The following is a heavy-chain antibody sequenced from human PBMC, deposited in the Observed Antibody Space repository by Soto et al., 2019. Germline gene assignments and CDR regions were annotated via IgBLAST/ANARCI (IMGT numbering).Heavy chain of an antibody. CDR2: IYYSGST. J-gene: IGHJ6*03. Sequence: SETLSLTCTVSGGTISSYYWSWIRPPPGKGLEWIGYIYYSGSTNYNPSLKSRVTISVDTSKNQFSLKLSSVTAADTAVYYCARELGWFGELDRYYYYMDVWGKGTTVTVSS. V-gene: IGHV4-59*01. CDR1: GGTISSYY. CDR3: ARELGWFGELDRYYYYMDV. D-gene: IGHD3-10*01.